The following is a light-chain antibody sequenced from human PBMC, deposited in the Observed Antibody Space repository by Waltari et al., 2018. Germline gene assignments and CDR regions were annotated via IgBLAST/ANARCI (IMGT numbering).Light chain of an antibody. CDR3: CSYAGSSTVV. Sequence: VSGSPGQSITISCTGTSSDVGSYNLVSWYQQHPGKAPKLVIYEVSKRPSGVSNRFSGSKSGNTASLTISGLLAEDEADYYCCSYAGSSTVVFGGGTKLTVL. CDR2: EVS. V-gene: IGLV2-23*02. CDR1: SSDVGSYNL. J-gene: IGLJ2*01.